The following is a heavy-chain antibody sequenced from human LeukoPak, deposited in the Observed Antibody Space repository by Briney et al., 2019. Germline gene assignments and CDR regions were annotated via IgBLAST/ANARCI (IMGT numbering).Heavy chain of an antibody. CDR1: GYTFTSYY. Sequence: GASVKVSCTASGYTFTSYYMHWVRQAPGQGLEWMGIINPSGGSTSYAQKFQGRVTMTRDTSTSTAYMELSSLRSEDTAVYYCASPGYDSSGFNYWGQGTLVTVSS. V-gene: IGHV1-46*01. CDR3: ASPGYDSSGFNY. CDR2: INPSGGST. D-gene: IGHD3-22*01. J-gene: IGHJ4*02.